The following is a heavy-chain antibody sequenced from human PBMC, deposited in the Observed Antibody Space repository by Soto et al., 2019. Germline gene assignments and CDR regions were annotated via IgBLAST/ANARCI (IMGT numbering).Heavy chain of an antibody. CDR2: IYYSGST. Sequence: LYVTCTVLGGTTRGYYWSWIRQPQGKGLEWIGYIYYSGSTNYNPSLKSRVTISVDTSKNQFSLKLSSVTAADTAFYYCARSYYYGSGSYYFDYWVQGTLVTVSS. V-gene: IGHV4-59*01. D-gene: IGHD3-10*01. CDR3: ARSYYYGSGSYYFDY. J-gene: IGHJ4*02. CDR1: GGTTRGYY.